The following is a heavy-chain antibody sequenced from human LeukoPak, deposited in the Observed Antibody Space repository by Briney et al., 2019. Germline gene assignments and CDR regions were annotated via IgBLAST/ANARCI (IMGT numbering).Heavy chain of an antibody. CDR2: ISYDGSNK. CDR3: AKDQQQPSPGLDY. D-gene: IGHD6-13*01. J-gene: IGHJ4*02. CDR1: GFTFSSYG. V-gene: IGHV3-30*18. Sequence: GGSLRLSCAASGFTFSSYGMHWVRQAPGKGLEWVAVISYDGSNKYYADSVKGRFTISRDNSKNTLYLQMNSLRAEDTAVYYCAKDQQQPSPGLDYWGQGTLVTVSS.